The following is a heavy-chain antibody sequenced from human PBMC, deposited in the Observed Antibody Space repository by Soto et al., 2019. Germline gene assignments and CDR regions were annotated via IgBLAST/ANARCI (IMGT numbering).Heavy chain of an antibody. CDR2: INAANGDT. D-gene: IGHD6-13*01. CDR1: GYTFTSYG. Sequence: QVQLVQSGTEVKKPGASVKVSCKASGYTFTSYGIHWVRQAPGQRLEWMGWINAANGDTKYSPKFQGRVTITWDPSASTAYMELSSLRSEDTAGYYCVRRHVSATGIDWFDPWGQGTLVTVSS. J-gene: IGHJ5*02. V-gene: IGHV1-3*01. CDR3: VRRHVSATGIDWFDP.